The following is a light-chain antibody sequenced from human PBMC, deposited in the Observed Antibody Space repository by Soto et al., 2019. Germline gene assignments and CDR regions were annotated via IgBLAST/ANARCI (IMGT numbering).Light chain of an antibody. CDR1: QSVSSN. CDR2: RAS. J-gene: IGKJ2*01. Sequence: IVMTQSQATLSVSPGERATLSCRASQSVSSNLACYQQKPGQAPSLIIYRASTRATGIPARFSGSGSGTEFTLTIRRLQSEDSAVYYCQQYNNWPTGYTFGQGTKLAIK. V-gene: IGKV3-15*01. CDR3: QQYNNWPTGYT.